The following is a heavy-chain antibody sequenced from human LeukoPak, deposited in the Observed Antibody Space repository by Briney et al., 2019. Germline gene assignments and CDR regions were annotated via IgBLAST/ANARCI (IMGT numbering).Heavy chain of an antibody. CDR2: IYYSGST. CDR1: GGSVSSGTYY. CDR3: ARDRTGTTAYHYGMDV. J-gene: IGHJ6*02. Sequence: SETLSLTCTVSGGSVSSGTYYWSWIRQPPGKGLEWIGYIYYSGSTNYNPSLKSRVTISVDTSKNQFSLKLSSVTAADTAVYYCARDRTGTTAYHYGMDVWGQGTTVTVSS. V-gene: IGHV4-61*01. D-gene: IGHD1-7*01.